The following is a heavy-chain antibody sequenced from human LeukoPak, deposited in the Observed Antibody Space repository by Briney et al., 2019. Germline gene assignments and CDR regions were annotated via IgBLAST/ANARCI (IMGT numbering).Heavy chain of an antibody. CDR1: GYTFTGYY. CDR2: INPSSGGT. D-gene: IGHD6-19*01. CDR3: ARRSPPWLPNDTDDYYYYYYMDV. V-gene: IGHV1-2*02. Sequence: ASVKVSCKASGYTFTGYYMHWVRQAPGQGLEWMGWINPSSGGTNYAQKFQGRVTMTRDTSISTPYMELSRLRSDDTAVYYCARRSPPWLPNDTDDYYYYYYMDVWGTGTTVTVSS. J-gene: IGHJ6*03.